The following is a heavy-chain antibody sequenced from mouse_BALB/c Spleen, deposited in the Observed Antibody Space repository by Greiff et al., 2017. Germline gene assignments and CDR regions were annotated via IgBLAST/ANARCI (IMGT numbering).Heavy chain of an antibody. J-gene: IGHJ4*01. CDR2: SRNKANDYTT. V-gene: IGHV7-1*02. CDR1: GFTFSDFY. CDR3: ARENGYEGAMDY. Sequence: EVKVVESGGGLVQPGGSLRLSCATSGFTFSDFYMEWVRQPPGKRLEWIAASRNKANDYTTEYSASVKGRFIVSRDTSQSILYLQMNALRAEDTAIYYCARENGYEGAMDYWGQGTSVTVSS. D-gene: IGHD2-2*01.